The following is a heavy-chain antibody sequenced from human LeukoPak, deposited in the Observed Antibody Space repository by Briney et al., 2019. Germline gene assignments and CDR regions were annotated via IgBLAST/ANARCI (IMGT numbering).Heavy chain of an antibody. V-gene: IGHV1-58*01. J-gene: IGHJ4*02. D-gene: IGHD4-23*01. CDR3: AARSTYGGPEDEAYFDY. CDR1: GFTFTSSA. Sequence: ASVKVSCKASGFTFTSSAVQWVRQARGQRLEWIGWIVVSSGNTNYAQKFQERVTITRDMSTSTAYMELSSLRSEDTAVYYCAARSTYGGPEDEAYFDYWGQGTLVTVSS. CDR2: IVVSSGNT.